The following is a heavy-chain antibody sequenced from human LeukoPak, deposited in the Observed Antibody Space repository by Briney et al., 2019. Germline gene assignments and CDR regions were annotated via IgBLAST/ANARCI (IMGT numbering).Heavy chain of an antibody. CDR1: GFTFSSYG. V-gene: IGHV3-30*02. CDR2: IRYDGSNK. J-gene: IGHJ6*03. CDR3: ANHRKDYYYYYMDV. Sequence: GGSLRLSCAASGFTFSSYGMHWVRQAPGKGLEWVAFIRYDGSNKYYADSVKGRFTISRDNSKNTLYLQMNSLRAEDTAVYYCANHRKDYYYYYMDVWGKGTTVTVSS.